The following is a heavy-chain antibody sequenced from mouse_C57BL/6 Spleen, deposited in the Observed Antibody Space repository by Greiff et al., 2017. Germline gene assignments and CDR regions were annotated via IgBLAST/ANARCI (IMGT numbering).Heavy chain of an antibody. Sequence: EVQRVESGGGLVQPGGSLKLSCAASGFTFSDYYMYWVRQTPEKRLEWVAYISNGGGSTYYPDTVKGRFTIFRDNAKNTLYLQMSRLKSEDTAMYYCARHQDYYGSSYLDYWGQGTTLTVSS. CDR3: ARHQDYYGSSYLDY. CDR1: GFTFSDYY. D-gene: IGHD1-1*01. V-gene: IGHV5-12*01. J-gene: IGHJ2*01. CDR2: ISNGGGST.